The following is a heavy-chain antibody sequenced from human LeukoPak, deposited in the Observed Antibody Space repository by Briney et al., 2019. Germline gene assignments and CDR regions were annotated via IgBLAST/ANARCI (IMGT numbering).Heavy chain of an antibody. CDR1: GGSFSGYY. CDR3: AMRPITIFVDAFDL. Sequence: KASETLSLACAVYGGSFSGYYWSWIRQPPGKGLEWIGEINHSGSTNYNPSLKSRVTISVDTSKNQISLKLSSVAAADTAVYYCAMRPITIFVDAFDLWGQGTMVTVSS. J-gene: IGHJ3*01. V-gene: IGHV4-34*01. CDR2: INHSGST. D-gene: IGHD3-9*01.